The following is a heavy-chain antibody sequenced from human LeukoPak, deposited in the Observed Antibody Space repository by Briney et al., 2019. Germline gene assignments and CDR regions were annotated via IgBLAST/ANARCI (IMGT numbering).Heavy chain of an antibody. V-gene: IGHV3-30*18. CDR2: ISYDGSNK. CDR1: GFTFSSYG. J-gene: IGHJ6*02. D-gene: IGHD6-13*01. CDR3: AKVVSSRGSLMDV. Sequence: QPGGSLRLSCAASGFTFSSYGMHWVRQAPGKGLEWVAVISYDGSNKHCADSVKGRFTISRDNSKNTLYLQMNSLRAEDTAVYYCAKVVSSRGSLMDVWGQGTTVTVSS.